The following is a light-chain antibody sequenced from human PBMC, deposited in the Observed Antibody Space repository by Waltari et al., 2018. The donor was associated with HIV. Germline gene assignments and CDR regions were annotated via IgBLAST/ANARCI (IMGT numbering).Light chain of an antibody. CDR2: KAS. J-gene: IGKJ3*01. Sequence: DIQMTQSPSTLSASVGDRVTITCRASQSISSWLAWYQQKPGKAPNLLIYKASSLESGVPSRFSGSGSGTEFTLTISSLQPDDFATYYCQQYSIWFTFGPGTKVDIK. V-gene: IGKV1-5*03. CDR1: QSISSW. CDR3: QQYSIWFT.